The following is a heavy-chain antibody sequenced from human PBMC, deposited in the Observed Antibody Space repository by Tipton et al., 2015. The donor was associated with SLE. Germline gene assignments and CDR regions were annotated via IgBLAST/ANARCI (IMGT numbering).Heavy chain of an antibody. J-gene: IGHJ6*02. CDR1: GFTFSSYS. V-gene: IGHV3-21*01. D-gene: IGHD3-16*02. CDR2: ISNSGTYI. Sequence: SLRLSCAASGFTFSSYSMNWVRQAPGKGLEWVSSISNSGTYIHYADSVKGRFTISRDNAKNSLFLQMTSLRAEDTATYYCAGELSPIYGMDVWGQGTTVTVSS. CDR3: AGELSPIYGMDV.